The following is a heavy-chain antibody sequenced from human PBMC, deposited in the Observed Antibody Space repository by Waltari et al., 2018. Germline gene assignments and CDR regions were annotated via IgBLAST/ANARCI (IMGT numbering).Heavy chain of an antibody. CDR3: ARLAAAGLTGSPLDY. CDR2: IYAGGST. D-gene: IGHD6-13*01. CDR1: GSTVSAHY. J-gene: IGHJ4*02. V-gene: IGHV3-53*01. Sequence: EVQLVESGGGLIQPGGSLRLSCAASGSTVSAHYIRWVRPAPGEGLEWVSSIYAGGSTYYADSVKGRFTISRDNSKNTLYLQMDSLRAEDTALYFCARLAAAGLTGSPLDYWGQGTLVTVSS.